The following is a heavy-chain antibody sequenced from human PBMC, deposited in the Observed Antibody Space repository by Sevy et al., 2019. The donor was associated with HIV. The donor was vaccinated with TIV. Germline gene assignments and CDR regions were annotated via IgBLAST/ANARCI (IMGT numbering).Heavy chain of an antibody. D-gene: IGHD6-13*01. CDR1: GSSINSGGYY. J-gene: IGHJ4*02. Sequence: SETLSLTCTVSGSSINSGGYYWNWIRHHPGKGLEWIGYIHYSGGTYYNTSLKSRITISLDPSKNQFSLKVTSVTAADTAVYYCAGETEPGTIHWGQGALVTVSS. CDR2: IHYSGGT. V-gene: IGHV4-31*03. CDR3: AGETEPGTIH.